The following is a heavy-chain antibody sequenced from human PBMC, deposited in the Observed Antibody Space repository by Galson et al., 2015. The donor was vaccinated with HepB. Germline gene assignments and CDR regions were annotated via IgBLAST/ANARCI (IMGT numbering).Heavy chain of an antibody. CDR2: LTGSGRTT. V-gene: IGHV3-23*01. Sequence: SLRLSCAASGFTFSSYAMTWVRQAPGKGLEWVAVLTGSGRTTYSADSVKGRFTISRDNSKNTLYLQMNSLEVDDTAVDYCARESRGCGGDCYSLVDSWGQGTLVTVSS. J-gene: IGHJ4*02. CDR1: GFTFSSYA. D-gene: IGHD2-21*02. CDR3: ARESRGCGGDCYSLVDS.